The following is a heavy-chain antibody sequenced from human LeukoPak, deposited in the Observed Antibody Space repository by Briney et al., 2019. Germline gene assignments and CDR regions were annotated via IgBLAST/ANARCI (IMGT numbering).Heavy chain of an antibody. V-gene: IGHV3-48*03. CDR3: ASSGWYGLYYFDY. Sequence: QPGGSLRLSCAASGFTFSSYEMNWVRQAPGKGLEWVSYISSSGSTIYYADSVKGRFTISRDNAKNSLYLQMNSLRAKDTAVYYCASSGWYGLYYFDYWGQGTLVTVSS. CDR1: GFTFSSYE. J-gene: IGHJ4*02. D-gene: IGHD6-19*01. CDR2: ISSSGSTI.